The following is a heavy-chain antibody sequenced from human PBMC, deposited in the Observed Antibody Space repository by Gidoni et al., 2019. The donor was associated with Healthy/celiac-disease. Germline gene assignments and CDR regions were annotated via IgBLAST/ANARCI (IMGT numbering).Heavy chain of an antibody. Sequence: QVQLQESGPGLVKPSETLSLTCTVLGGSISSYYWSWIRQPPGKGLEWIGYIYYSGSTNYNPSLKSRVTISVDTSKNQFSLKLSSVTAADTAVYYCARDGTGAFDYWGQGTLVTVSS. J-gene: IGHJ4*02. V-gene: IGHV4-59*01. D-gene: IGHD6-13*01. CDR3: ARDGTGAFDY. CDR1: GGSISSYY. CDR2: IYYSGST.